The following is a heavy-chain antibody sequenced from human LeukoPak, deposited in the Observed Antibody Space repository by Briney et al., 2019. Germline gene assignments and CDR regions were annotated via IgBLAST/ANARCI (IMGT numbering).Heavy chain of an antibody. CDR2: INHSGST. D-gene: IGHD6-19*01. CDR3: ARGVSSGWPRTRNWFDP. Sequence: SETLSLTCAVYGGSFSGYYWSWIRQPPGKGLEWIGEINHSGSTNYNPSLKSRVTISVDTSKNQFSLKLSSVTAADTAVYYCARGVSSGWPRTRNWFDPWGQGTLVTVSS. CDR1: GGSFSGYY. J-gene: IGHJ5*02. V-gene: IGHV4-34*01.